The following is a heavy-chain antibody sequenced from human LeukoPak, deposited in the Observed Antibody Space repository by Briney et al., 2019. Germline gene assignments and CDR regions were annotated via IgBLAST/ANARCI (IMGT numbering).Heavy chain of an antibody. CDR3: ARGSDGFNRRWFDP. V-gene: IGHV1-2*02. Sequence: ASVQVSCKASGYTFTSYYMHWVRQAPGQGLEWMGWINPNSGGTNYAQKFQGRVTMTRDTSISTAYMELSRLRSDDTAVYYCARGSDGFNRRWFDPWGQGTLVTVSS. CDR1: GYTFTSYY. CDR2: INPNSGGT. J-gene: IGHJ5*02. D-gene: IGHD5-24*01.